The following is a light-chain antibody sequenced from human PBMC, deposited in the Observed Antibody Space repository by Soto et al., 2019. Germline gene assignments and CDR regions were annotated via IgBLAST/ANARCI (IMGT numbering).Light chain of an antibody. Sequence: QSELTQPPSVSGAPGQRVTISCTGSYSNIGAGYEVHWYQQVPGTAPKLLVSGHNNRPSGVPDRFFGSKSGTSASLTIIGLQAEDEADYYCAAWDDSLNGPVFGGGTKLTVL. CDR3: AAWDDSLNGPV. V-gene: IGLV1-40*01. CDR1: YSNIGAGYE. J-gene: IGLJ2*01. CDR2: GHN.